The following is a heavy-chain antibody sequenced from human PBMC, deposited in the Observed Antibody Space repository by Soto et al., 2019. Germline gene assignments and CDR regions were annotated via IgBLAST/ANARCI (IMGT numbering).Heavy chain of an antibody. CDR3: ARDLSYSSSAGGLDP. Sequence: NPSETLSLTCTVSGGSISSGGYYWSWIRQHPGKGLEWIGYIYYSGSTYYNPSLKSRVTISVDTSKNQFSLKLSSVTAADTAVYYCARDLSYSSSAGGLDPWGQGTLVTVS. CDR2: IYYSGST. CDR1: GGSISSGGYY. D-gene: IGHD6-13*01. V-gene: IGHV4-31*03. J-gene: IGHJ5*02.